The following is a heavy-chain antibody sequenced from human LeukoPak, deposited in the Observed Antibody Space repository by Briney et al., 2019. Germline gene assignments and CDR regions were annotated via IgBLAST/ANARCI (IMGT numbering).Heavy chain of an antibody. CDR3: ARDPSLRVTLDY. CDR2: IWYDGGNK. Sequence: PGRSLRLSCAASGFTFSSYGMHWVRQAPAKGLEWVAVIWYDGGNKYYADSVKGRFTISRDNSKNTLYLQMNSLRAEDTAIYYCARDPSLRVTLDYWGQGTLVTVSS. J-gene: IGHJ4*02. CDR1: GFTFSSYG. D-gene: IGHD4-4*01. V-gene: IGHV3-33*01.